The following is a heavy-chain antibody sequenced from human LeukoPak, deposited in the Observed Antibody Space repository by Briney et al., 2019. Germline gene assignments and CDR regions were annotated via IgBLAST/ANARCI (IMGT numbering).Heavy chain of an antibody. CDR3: AAGALYYFENSGYHY. CDR2: LSWDGSST. V-gene: IGHV3-43*01. D-gene: IGHD3-22*01. CDR1: GFTFDDYT. Sequence: PGGSLRLSCAASGFTFDDYTMDWVRQPPGKGLEWVSLLSWDGSSTYYADSVKGRFTISRDNSKNSLYLQMNSLRSEDTAFYYCAAGALYYFENSGYHYWGQGTLVTVSS. J-gene: IGHJ4*02.